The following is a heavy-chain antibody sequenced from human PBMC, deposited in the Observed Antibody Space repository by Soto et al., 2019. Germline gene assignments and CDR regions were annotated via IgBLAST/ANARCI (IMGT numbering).Heavy chain of an antibody. CDR3: AHTSSGWGIFDY. V-gene: IGHV2-5*02. D-gene: IGHD6-19*01. J-gene: IGHJ4*02. CDR2: IYWDDAK. Sequence: SGPTLVNPTQTLTLTCTFSGFSISTSKVGVSWIRKPPGKALEWLALIYWDDAKRYRPSLKSRLTVTKDTSKNQVVLTMTNVDPMDTATYYCAHTSSGWGIFDYWGQGTLVTVSS. CDR1: GFSISTSKVG.